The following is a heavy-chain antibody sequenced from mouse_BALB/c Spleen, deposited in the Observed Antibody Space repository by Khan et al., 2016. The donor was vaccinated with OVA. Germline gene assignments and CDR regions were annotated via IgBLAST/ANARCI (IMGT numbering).Heavy chain of an antibody. CDR1: GYTFTNYG. J-gene: IGHJ4*01. V-gene: IGHV9-3-1*01. D-gene: IGHD2-10*01. CDR3: ARPPYFSYTLDY. Sequence: QIQLVQSGPELKKPGETVKISCKASGYTFTNYGMNWVKQSPGKALKWMGWINTYTGEPTYADDFKGRFAFSLETSASTAYLQIHNLKNEDTATYCCARPPYFSYTLDYWGQRTSVTVSS. CDR2: INTYTGEP.